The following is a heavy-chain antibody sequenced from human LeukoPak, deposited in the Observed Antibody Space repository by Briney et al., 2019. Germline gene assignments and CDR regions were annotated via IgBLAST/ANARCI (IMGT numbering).Heavy chain of an antibody. V-gene: IGHV3-30*02. J-gene: IGHJ4*02. CDR2: IHNYETTE. D-gene: IGHD1-26*01. Sequence: PGGSLRLSCAASGFTFSSFGMHWVRQTPGKELEWVTFIHNYETTEYYADSVKGRFTISRDNSKNTVYLQMNSLRVEDAAVYYCAKDDPTGRYLWGQGTLVTVSS. CDR1: GFTFSSFG. CDR3: AKDDPTGRYL.